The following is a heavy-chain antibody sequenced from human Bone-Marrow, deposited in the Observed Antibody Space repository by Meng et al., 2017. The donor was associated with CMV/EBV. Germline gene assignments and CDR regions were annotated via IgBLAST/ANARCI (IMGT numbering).Heavy chain of an antibody. D-gene: IGHD3-10*01. V-gene: IGHV4-59*01. Sequence: SETLSLTCTVSGGSISSYYWSWIRQPPGKGLEWIGYIYYSGSTNYNPSLKSRVTISVDTSKNQFSLKLSSVTAADPAVYYCARGFGDYWGQGTLVTVSS. CDR3: ARGFGDY. J-gene: IGHJ4*02. CDR1: GGSISSYY. CDR2: IYYSGST.